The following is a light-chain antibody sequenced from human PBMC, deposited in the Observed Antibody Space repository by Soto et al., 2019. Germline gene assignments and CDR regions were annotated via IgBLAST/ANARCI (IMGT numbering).Light chain of an antibody. J-gene: IGLJ3*02. CDR3: AAWDDSLNGWV. V-gene: IGLV1-36*01. CDR2: YDD. Sequence: QSVLTQPPSASEAPRQRFTISCSGSSSNIGTNGVNWYQQLPGKAPKLLIYYDDLLPSGVSDRFSGSKSGTSASLAISGLQSEDEADYYCAAWDDSLNGWVFGGGTKLTVL. CDR1: SSNIGTNG.